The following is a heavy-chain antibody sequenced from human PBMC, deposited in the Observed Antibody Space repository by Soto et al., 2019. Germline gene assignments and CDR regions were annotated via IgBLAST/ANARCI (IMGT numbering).Heavy chain of an antibody. V-gene: IGHV4-31*03. CDR2: IFYSGPT. CDR3: ARDRVMLTFGGASEEWRIAS. J-gene: IGHJ4*02. Sequence: PSETLSLTCTVSGDSITSGVHYWSWIRQLPGKGLEWIGYIFYSGPTYYNPSLKSRVAISVDTSKNQFSLKLNSVTAADTAVYYCARDRVMLTFGGASEEWRIASWGPGTPVTVSS. CDR1: GDSITSGVHY. D-gene: IGHD3-16*01.